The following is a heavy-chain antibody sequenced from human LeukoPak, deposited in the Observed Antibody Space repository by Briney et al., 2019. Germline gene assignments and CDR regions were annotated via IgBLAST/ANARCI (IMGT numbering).Heavy chain of an antibody. CDR2: IQSETDGGTT. V-gene: IGHV3-15*01. D-gene: IGHD5-12*01. CDR3: AKGLYGGYVSADY. J-gene: IGHJ4*02. CDR1: GFSFSHAW. Sequence: GGSLRLSCAASGFSFSHAWMTWVRQAPGKGLEWIGRIQSETDGGTTDYAAPVKGRFTISRDDSKNMLYLQMNSLRAEDTAVYYCAKGLYGGYVSADYWGQGTLVTVSS.